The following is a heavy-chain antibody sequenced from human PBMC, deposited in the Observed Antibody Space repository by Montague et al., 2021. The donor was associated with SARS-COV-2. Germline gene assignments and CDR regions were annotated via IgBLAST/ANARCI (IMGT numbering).Heavy chain of an antibody. CDR3: ARSNVDTAMDFNWFDP. J-gene: IGHJ5*02. CDR2: ISSSSSYI. D-gene: IGHD5-18*01. V-gene: IGHV3-21*01. Sequence: SLRLSCAASGFTFSSYSMNWVRQAPGKGLEWVSSISSSSSYIYYADSVKGRFTISRDNAKNSLYLQMNSLRAEDTAVYYCARSNVDTAMDFNWFDPWGQGTRVTVPS. CDR1: GFTFSSYS.